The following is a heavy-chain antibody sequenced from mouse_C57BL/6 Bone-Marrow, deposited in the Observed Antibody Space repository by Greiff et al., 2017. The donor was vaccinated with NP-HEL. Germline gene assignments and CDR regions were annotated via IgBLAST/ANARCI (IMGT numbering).Heavy chain of an antibody. CDR1: GYSITSDY. J-gene: IGHJ1*03. CDR3: ARYRGGYLYWYFDV. D-gene: IGHD2-3*01. CDR2: ISYSGST. V-gene: IGHV3-8*01. Sequence: VMLVESGPGLAKPSQTLSLTCSVTGYSITSDYWNWIRKFPGNKLEYMGYISYSGSTYYNPSLKSRISITRDTSKNQYYLQLNSVTTEDTATYYCARYRGGYLYWYFDVWGTGTTVTVSS.